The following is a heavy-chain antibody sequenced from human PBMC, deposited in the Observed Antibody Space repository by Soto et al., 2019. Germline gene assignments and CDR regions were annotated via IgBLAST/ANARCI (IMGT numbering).Heavy chain of an antibody. J-gene: IGHJ6*02. V-gene: IGHV1-8*01. Sequence: GASVKVSCKASGYTFTSYDINWVRQATGQGLEWMGWMNPNSGNTGYAQKFQGRVTMTRNTSISTAYMELSSLRSEDTAVYYCGRSLYYYYGMDVWGQGTTVTVSS. CDR2: MNPNSGNT. CDR1: GYTFTSYD. CDR3: GRSLYYYYGMDV.